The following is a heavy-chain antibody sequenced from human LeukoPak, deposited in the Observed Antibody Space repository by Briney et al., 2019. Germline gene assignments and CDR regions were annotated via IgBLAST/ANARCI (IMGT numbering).Heavy chain of an antibody. CDR1: GFTFSSYG. CDR2: IKQDGSEK. J-gene: IGHJ4*02. CDR3: ARGDWLPLPYAFDH. V-gene: IGHV3-7*01. D-gene: IGHD5-12*01. Sequence: GGSLRLSCAASGFTFSSYGMSWVRQAPGKGLEWVANIKQDGSEKHYVDSVRGRFTISRDNAKNSLYLQMNSLRAEDTAVYYCARGDWLPLPYAFDHWGQGTLVTVSS.